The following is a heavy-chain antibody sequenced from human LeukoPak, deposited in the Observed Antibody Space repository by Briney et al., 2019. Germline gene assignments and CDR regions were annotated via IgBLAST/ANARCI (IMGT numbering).Heavy chain of an antibody. CDR1: GGSINSDNYY. CDR3: AREDIVAVYGMDV. CDR2: IYTSGSA. V-gene: IGHV4-61*02. D-gene: IGHD5-12*01. J-gene: IGHJ6*02. Sequence: PSETLSLTCTVSGGSINSDNYYWTWIRQPAGKGLEWIGRIYTSGSANYNPSLKSRVTISVGTSKNQFSLKLSSVTAADTAVYYCAREDIVAVYGMDVWGQGTTVTVSS.